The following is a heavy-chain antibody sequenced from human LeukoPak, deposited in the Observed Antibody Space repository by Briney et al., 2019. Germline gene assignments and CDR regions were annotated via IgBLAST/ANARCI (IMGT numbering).Heavy chain of an antibody. Sequence: PGGSLRLSCAASGFTFSSYAMHWVRQAPGKGLEWVAVISYDGSNKYYADSVKGRFTISRDNSKNTLYLQMNSLRAEDTAVYYCAKDPTASIYYYYYMDVWGKGTTVTVSS. V-gene: IGHV3-30*04. CDR2: ISYDGSNK. CDR1: GFTFSSYA. D-gene: IGHD5-18*01. J-gene: IGHJ6*03. CDR3: AKDPTASIYYYYYMDV.